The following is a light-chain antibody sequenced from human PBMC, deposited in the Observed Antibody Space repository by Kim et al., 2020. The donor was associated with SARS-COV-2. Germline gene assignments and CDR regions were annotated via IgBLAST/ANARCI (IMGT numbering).Light chain of an antibody. CDR1: SSNIGSNT. CDR2: SSR. CDR3: ATWDDSLNAWV. V-gene: IGLV1-44*01. J-gene: IGLJ3*02. Sequence: GPRVTISCSGISSNIGSNTVNWFQQLPGSAPKLLIYSSRQRPSGVPDRFSGSRSGTSASLAISGLQSEDEADYHCATWDDSLNAWVFGGGTQLTVL.